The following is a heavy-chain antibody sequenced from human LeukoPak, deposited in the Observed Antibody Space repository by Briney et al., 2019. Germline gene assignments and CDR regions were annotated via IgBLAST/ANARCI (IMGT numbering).Heavy chain of an antibody. CDR1: GGTFSSYA. CDR3: AQDRTNDYGFDY. D-gene: IGHD4-17*01. J-gene: IGHJ4*02. Sequence: ASVKVSCKASGGTFSSYAISWVRQAPGQGLEWMGGIIPIFGTANYAQKFQGRVTITADKSTSTAYMELSSLRSEDTAVYYCAQDRTNDYGFDYWGQGTLVTVSS. CDR2: IIPIFGTA. V-gene: IGHV1-69*06.